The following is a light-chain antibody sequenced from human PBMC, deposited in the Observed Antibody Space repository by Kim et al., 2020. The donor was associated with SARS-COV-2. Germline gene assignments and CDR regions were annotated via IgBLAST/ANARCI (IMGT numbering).Light chain of an antibody. V-gene: IGKV1-39*01. CDR3: QQSYGTPLS. J-gene: IGKJ4*01. Sequence: DIQMTQSPSSLSASVGDRVTITCRTSQTISRYLNWYQQKPGKAPKLLIYAASSLQSGVPSRFSGRGSGTDFTLTISSLQPEDFATYYCQQSYGTPLSFGGGAKVDIK. CDR1: QTISRY. CDR2: AAS.